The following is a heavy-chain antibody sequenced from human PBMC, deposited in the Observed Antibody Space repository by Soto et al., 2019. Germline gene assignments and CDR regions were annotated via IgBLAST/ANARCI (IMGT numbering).Heavy chain of an antibody. J-gene: IGHJ4*02. CDR1: GFSLSTTGVG. Sequence: QITLKESGPTLVKPTQTLTLTCTFSGFSLSTTGVGVAWIRQPPGKALEWLALIYWNDDQRYSPSLQSRLTITKGTSNIQVVLTMTNMDPVDTATYYCAHIMNRAMAYGGGPSFDFWGQGTLLTVSS. D-gene: IGHD5-18*01. V-gene: IGHV2-5*01. CDR2: IYWNDDQ. CDR3: AHIMNRAMAYGGGPSFDF.